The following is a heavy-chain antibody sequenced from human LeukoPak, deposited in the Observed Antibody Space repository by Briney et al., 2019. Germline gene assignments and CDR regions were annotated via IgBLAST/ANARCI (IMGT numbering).Heavy chain of an antibody. V-gene: IGHV4-31*03. CDR1: GGSISSGGYY. CDR3: ARAPEPENWYFDL. D-gene: IGHD1-14*01. Sequence: SQTLSLTCTVSGGSISSGGYYWSWIRQHPGKGLEWIGYIYYSGSTYYNPSLKSRVTISVDTSKNQFSLKLSSVTAADTAVYYCARAPEPENWYFDLWGRGTLVTVSS. CDR2: IYYSGST. J-gene: IGHJ2*01.